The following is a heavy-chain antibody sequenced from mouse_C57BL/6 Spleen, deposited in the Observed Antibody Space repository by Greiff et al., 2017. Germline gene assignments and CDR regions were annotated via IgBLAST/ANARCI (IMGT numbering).Heavy chain of an antibody. CDR3: ARGLYDYDAAYYAMDY. CDR2: IYPRDGST. Sequence: VQLQQSGPELVKPGASVKLSCKASGYTFTSYDINWVKQRPGQGLEWIGWIYPRDGSTKYNEKLKGKATLSVDTSSSTAYMELHSLTSEDSAVDFCARGLYDYDAAYYAMDYWGQGTSVTVSS. V-gene: IGHV1-85*01. J-gene: IGHJ4*01. D-gene: IGHD2-4*01. CDR1: GYTFTSYD.